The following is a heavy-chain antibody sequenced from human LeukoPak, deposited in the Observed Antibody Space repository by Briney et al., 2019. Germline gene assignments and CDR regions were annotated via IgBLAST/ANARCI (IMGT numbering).Heavy chain of an antibody. V-gene: IGHV3-49*04. CDR1: GFTFSSAW. D-gene: IGHD3-22*01. CDR2: IKSQAFGGTT. Sequence: GGSLRLSCVASGFTFSSAWMSWVRQAPGKGLEWVGFIKSQAFGGTTEYAASVRGRFTISRDDSKSIAYLQMNSLKTEDTAVYYCTRVRKNKTYYYDSSGYYFEYWGQGALVTVSS. J-gene: IGHJ4*02. CDR3: TRVRKNKTYYYDSSGYYFEY.